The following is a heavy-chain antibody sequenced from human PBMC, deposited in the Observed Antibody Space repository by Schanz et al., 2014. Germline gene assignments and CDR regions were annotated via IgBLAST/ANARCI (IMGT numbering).Heavy chain of an antibody. CDR3: ARDGVDAAAGGNY. CDR1: GGTFSSYT. J-gene: IGHJ4*02. Sequence: QVQLVQSEAEVKKPGSSVKVSCKASGGTFSSYTISWVRQARGQGLEWVGRFIPILDVGNYAQQFQGRVTMTRDTSTSTVYMELSSLRSEDTAVYYCARDGVDAAAGGNYWGQGTLVTVSA. D-gene: IGHD6-13*01. V-gene: IGHV1-69*08. CDR2: FIPILDVG.